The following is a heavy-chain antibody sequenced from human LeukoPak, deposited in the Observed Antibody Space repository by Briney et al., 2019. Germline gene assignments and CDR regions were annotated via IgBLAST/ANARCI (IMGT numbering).Heavy chain of an antibody. CDR1: GYTFISYD. J-gene: IGHJ3*02. CDR2: MNPNSGNT. V-gene: IGHV1-8*03. CDR3: AREANYYDSSGYPYDAFDI. Sequence: ASVKVSCKASGYTFISYDINWVRQATGQGLQWMGWMNPNSGNTFYAQKFQGRVTITRNTSISTAYMELSSLRSEDTAVYYCAREANYYDSSGYPYDAFDIWGQGTMLTVSS. D-gene: IGHD3-22*01.